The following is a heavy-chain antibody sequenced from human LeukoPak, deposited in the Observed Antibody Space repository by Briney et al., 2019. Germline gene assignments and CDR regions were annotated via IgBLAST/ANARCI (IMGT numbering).Heavy chain of an antibody. CDR2: IYYSGST. CDR3: ARDRTGRNTAQDDY. V-gene: IGHV4-39*07. D-gene: IGHD5-18*01. Sequence: SETLSLTCTVSGGSISSSSYYWGWIRQPPGKGLEWIGSIYYSGSTYYNPSLKSRVTISVDTSKNQFSLKLSSVTAADTAVYYCARDRTGRNTAQDDYWGQGTLVTVSS. J-gene: IGHJ4*02. CDR1: GGSISSSSYY.